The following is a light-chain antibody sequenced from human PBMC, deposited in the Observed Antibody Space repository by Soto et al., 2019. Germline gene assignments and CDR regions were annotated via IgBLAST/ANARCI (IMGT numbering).Light chain of an antibody. CDR1: QGISTY. J-gene: IGKJ1*01. CDR2: AAS. Sequence: DIQMTQFPSSLSASVGDRFTITFRSSQGISTYLNWYQQKPGKAPKLLIYAASSLQSGVPSRFSGSGSETDFTLTISSLQPEDFATYSCQHSTTWTFGQGTKVDIK. V-gene: IGKV1-39*01. CDR3: QHSTTWT.